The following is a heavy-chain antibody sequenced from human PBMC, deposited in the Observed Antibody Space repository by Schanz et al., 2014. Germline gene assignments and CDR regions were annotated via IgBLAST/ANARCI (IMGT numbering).Heavy chain of an antibody. CDR1: GFTVNTNY. CDR3: AKYRYSVFDFDY. Sequence: EVQLVESGGGLIQPGGSLRLSCAVSGFTVNTNYMSWVRQAPGKGLEWISSMYINSGSTQYADSVKGRFTISRDNSKNTLYLQMNSLRAEDTAIYYCAKYRYSVFDFDYWGQGTLVTVSS. J-gene: IGHJ4*02. V-gene: IGHV3-53*01. CDR2: MYINSGST. D-gene: IGHD3-16*02.